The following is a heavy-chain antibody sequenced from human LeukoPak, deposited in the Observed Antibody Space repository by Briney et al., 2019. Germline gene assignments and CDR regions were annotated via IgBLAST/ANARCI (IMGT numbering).Heavy chain of an antibody. CDR1: GFTFTDYY. D-gene: IGHD1-14*01. CDR3: ATGGGNHNFNY. J-gene: IGHJ4*02. CDR2: IILNGGAT. V-gene: IGHV1-2*06. Sequence: ASVKVSCQASGFTFTDYYLHWVRQAPGQGLEWMGRIILNGGATNYAQKFQGRVTLTRDTSISTAYMELSRQTSDDTAVYYCATGGGNHNFNYWGQGTLVTVSS.